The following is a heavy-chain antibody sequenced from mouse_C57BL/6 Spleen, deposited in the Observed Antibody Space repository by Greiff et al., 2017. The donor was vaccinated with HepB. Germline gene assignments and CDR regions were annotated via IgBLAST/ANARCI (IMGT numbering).Heavy chain of an antibody. J-gene: IGHJ4*01. CDR1: GFSLTSYG. CDR3: ARRGNGNDAMDY. Sequence: VQLQESGPGLVAPSQSLSITCTVSGFSLTSYGVHWVRQPPGKGLEWLVVIWSDGSTTYNSALKSRLSISKNNSKSQVFLKMNSLQTDDTAMYYCARRGNGNDAMDYWGQGTSVTVSS. CDR2: IWSDGST. V-gene: IGHV2-6*03. D-gene: IGHD2-1*01.